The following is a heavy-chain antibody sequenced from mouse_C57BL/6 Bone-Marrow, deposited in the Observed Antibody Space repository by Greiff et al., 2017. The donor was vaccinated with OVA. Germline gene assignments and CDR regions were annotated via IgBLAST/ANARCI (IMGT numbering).Heavy chain of an antibody. CDR1: GYTFTSYG. J-gene: IGHJ1*03. Sequence: LVESGAELARPGASVKLSCKASGYTFTSYGISWVKQRTGQGLEWIGEIYPRSGNTYYNEKFKGKATLTADKSSSTAYMELRSLTSEDSAVYYCAWFYSPLRYWYFDVWGTGTTVTVSS. D-gene: IGHD1-1*01. V-gene: IGHV1-81*01. CDR2: IYPRSGNT. CDR3: AWFYSPLRYWYFDV.